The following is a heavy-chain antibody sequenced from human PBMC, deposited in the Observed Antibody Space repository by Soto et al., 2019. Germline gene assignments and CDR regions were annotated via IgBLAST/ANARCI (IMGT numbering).Heavy chain of an antibody. CDR2: INAGSGNT. V-gene: IGHV1-3*01. J-gene: IGHJ3*02. CDR3: ARDTETLGPRANDALDI. D-gene: IGHD3-3*02. CDR1: GYTFSAYT. Sequence: QAQLVQSGAVMKKPGASVKVSCKATGYTFSAYTMNWVRQAPGQSLEWMGWINAGSGNTKYSQNFQGRDSITRDTSASTVYMELTGLTSEDTAVYYCARDTETLGPRANDALDIWGQGTMVTVSS.